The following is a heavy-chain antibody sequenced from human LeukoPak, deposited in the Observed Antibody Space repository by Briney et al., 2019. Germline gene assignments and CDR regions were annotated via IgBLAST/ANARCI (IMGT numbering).Heavy chain of an antibody. D-gene: IGHD1-1*01. J-gene: IGHJ3*02. CDR1: GGSISSGGYY. Sequence: SETLSLTCTVSGGSISSGGYYWSWIRQPPGKGLEWIGYIYHSGSTYYNPSLKSRVTISVDRSKNQFSLKLSSVTAADTAVYYCARYGGNDGAFDIWGQGTMVTVSS. CDR3: ARYGGNDGAFDI. CDR2: IYHSGST. V-gene: IGHV4-30-2*01.